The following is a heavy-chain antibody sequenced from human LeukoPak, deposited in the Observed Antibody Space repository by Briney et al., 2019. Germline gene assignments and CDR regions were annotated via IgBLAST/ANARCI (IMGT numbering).Heavy chain of an antibody. D-gene: IGHD5-24*01. V-gene: IGHV1-8*01. Sequence: ASVKVSCKASGYTFTSYDINWVRQATGQGLEWMGWMNPNSGNTGYAQKFQGRVTMTRNTSISTAYMELSSLRSEDTAVYYCARRSGDGYNWGLDYWGQGTLVTVSS. CDR3: ARRSGDGYNWGLDY. CDR2: MNPNSGNT. CDR1: GYTFTSYD. J-gene: IGHJ4*02.